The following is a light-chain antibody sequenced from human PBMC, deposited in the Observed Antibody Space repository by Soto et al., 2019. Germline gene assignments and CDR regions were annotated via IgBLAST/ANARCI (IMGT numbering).Light chain of an antibody. CDR1: SSNIGGNA. CDR3: AAWDDSLSGYV. V-gene: IGLV1-44*01. Sequence: QSVLTQPPSASGTPGQRVTISCSGSSSNIGGNAVNWYQQLPGTTPKLLIYSNNQRPSGVPDRFSGSKSGTSASLAISGLQSEDEAEYYCAAWDDSLSGYVFGTGTQLTVL. CDR2: SNN. J-gene: IGLJ1*01.